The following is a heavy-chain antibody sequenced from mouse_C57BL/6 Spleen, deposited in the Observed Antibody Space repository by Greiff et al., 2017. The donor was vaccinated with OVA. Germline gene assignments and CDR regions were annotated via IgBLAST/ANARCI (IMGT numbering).Heavy chain of an antibody. CDR1: GYTFTNYW. D-gene: IGHD1-1*01. Sequence: VQLQQSGAELVRPGPSVKMSCKASGYTFTNYWIGWAKQRPGHGLEWIGDIYPGGGYTNYNEKFKGKATLTADKSSSTAYMQFSSLTSEDSAIYYCVKGDYYGSSYWFAYWGQGTLVTVSA. J-gene: IGHJ3*01. V-gene: IGHV1-63*01. CDR3: VKGDYYGSSYWFAY. CDR2: IYPGGGYT.